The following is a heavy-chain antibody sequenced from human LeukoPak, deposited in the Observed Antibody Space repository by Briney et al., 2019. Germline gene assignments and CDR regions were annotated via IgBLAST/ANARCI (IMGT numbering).Heavy chain of an antibody. J-gene: IGHJ4*02. Sequence: PGGSLRLSCAASGFTFSSYGMHWVRQAPGKGLEWVAVISYDGSNKYYADSVKGRFTISRDNSKNTLYLQMNSLRAEDTAVYYCAKDAVDNILTGYYLDYWGQGTLVTVSS. CDR3: AKDAVDNILTGYYLDY. V-gene: IGHV3-30*18. CDR2: ISYDGSNK. D-gene: IGHD3-9*01. CDR1: GFTFSSYG.